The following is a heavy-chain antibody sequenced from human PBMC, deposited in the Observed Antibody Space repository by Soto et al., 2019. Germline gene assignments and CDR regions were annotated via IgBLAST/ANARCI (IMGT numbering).Heavy chain of an antibody. V-gene: IGHV4-38-2*01. CDR3: ARYGYRYSARLFDC. J-gene: IGHJ4*02. D-gene: IGHD5-12*01. CDR1: GHSISSGFYY. Sequence: PSETLSLTCAVSGHSISSGFYYWGWIRQPPGTGLEWIGSIYHSGSTYYNPSLKSRVTMSVDTSKNQLSLKLSSVTAADTAVYYGARYGYRYSARLFDCWGQGTRVTVS. CDR2: IYHSGST.